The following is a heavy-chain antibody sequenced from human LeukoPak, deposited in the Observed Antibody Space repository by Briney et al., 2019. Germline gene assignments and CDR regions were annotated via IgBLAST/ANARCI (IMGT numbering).Heavy chain of an antibody. CDR2: INHSGST. CDR3: ARVFWSGYYSLDY. D-gene: IGHD3-3*01. J-gene: IGHJ4*02. V-gene: IGHV4-34*01. CDR1: GGSFSGYY. Sequence: SETLSLTCAVYGGSFSGYYWSWIRQPPGKGLEWIGEINHSGSTNYNPSLKSRVTISVDTSKNQFSLKLSSVTAADTAVYYCARVFWSGYYSLDYWGQGTLVTVSS.